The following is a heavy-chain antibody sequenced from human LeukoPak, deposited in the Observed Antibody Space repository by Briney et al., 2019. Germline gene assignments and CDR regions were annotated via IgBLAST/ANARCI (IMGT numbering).Heavy chain of an antibody. V-gene: IGHV5-51*01. CDR1: GYSFTSYW. D-gene: IGHD1-26*01. CDR3: ARLSFSGSYYGMDV. J-gene: IGHJ6*02. Sequence: GESLKISCKGSGYSFTSYWIGWVRQMPGKGLEWMGIIYPDDSDTRYSPSFQGQVTISVDRSISTAYLQWSSLEASDTTMYYCARLSFSGSYYGMDVWGQGTTVTVSS. CDR2: IYPDDSDT.